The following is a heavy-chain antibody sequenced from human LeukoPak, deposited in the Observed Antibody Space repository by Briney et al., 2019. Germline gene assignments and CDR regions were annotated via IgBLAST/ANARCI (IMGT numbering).Heavy chain of an antibody. Sequence: GGSLRLSCAASGFTFDDYAMHWVRQAPGKGLEWVSLISGDGGSTYYADSVKGRFTISRDNAKSTLYLQMDSLRPEDTAVYYCARVDPTGDGYNCFDSWGQGTLVTVSS. CDR1: GFTFDDYA. J-gene: IGHJ4*02. V-gene: IGHV3-43*02. CDR2: ISGDGGST. CDR3: ARVDPTGDGYNCFDS. D-gene: IGHD5-24*01.